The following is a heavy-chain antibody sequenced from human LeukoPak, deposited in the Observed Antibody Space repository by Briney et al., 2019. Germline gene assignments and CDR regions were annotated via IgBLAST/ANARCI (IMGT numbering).Heavy chain of an antibody. CDR2: IQRDGSSP. V-gene: IGHV3-74*01. Sequence: GGSLRLSCTASGFAYSGSSMHWVRQAPGKGLEWVSGIQRDGSSPTYADSVKGRFTISRDNAEGSVYLQVIILRAEDTAVYYCSRGHYGPDYWGQGTLVTVSS. CDR3: SRGHYGPDY. D-gene: IGHD3-16*01. J-gene: IGHJ4*02. CDR1: GFAYSGSS.